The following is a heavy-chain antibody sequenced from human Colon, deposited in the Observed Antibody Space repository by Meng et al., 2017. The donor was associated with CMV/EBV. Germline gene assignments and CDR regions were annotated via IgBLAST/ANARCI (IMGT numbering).Heavy chain of an antibody. CDR2: IYHTGIT. V-gene: IGHV4-59*01. D-gene: IGHD1-1*01. CDR1: GSSISSYY. J-gene: IGHJ2*01. Sequence: SETLSLTCTVSGSSISSYYWSWIRQSPGTGLEWIGHIYHTGITNYNPSLKSRATISIDTTKNQVSLKVTSVAAADTGVYYCARKPRSANFWYFDLWGRGSLVTVSS. CDR3: ARKPRSANFWYFDL.